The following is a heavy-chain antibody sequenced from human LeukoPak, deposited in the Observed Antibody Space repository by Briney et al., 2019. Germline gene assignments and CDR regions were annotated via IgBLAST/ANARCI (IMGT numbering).Heavy chain of an antibody. CDR2: IYPGDSDT. J-gene: IGHJ4*02. D-gene: IGHD6-19*01. CDR3: AGVFDSSGFYFDY. CDR1: GYSFTSYW. V-gene: IGHV5-51*01. Sequence: GESLKISCKGSGYSFTSYWIGWVRQMPGKGLGWMGIIYPGDSDTRYSPSFQGQVTISADKSISTAYLQWSSLKASDTAMYYCAGVFDSSGFYFDYWGQGTLVTVSS.